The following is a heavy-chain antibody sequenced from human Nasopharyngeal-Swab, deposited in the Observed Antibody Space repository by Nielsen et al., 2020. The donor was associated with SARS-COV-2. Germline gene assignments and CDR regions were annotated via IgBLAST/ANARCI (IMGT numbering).Heavy chain of an antibody. D-gene: IGHD3-9*01. CDR1: GYTFTSYG. CDR2: ISAYNGNT. V-gene: IGHV1-18*01. CDR3: ARGGRTFDWFTTH. Sequence: ASVKVSCKASGYTFTSYGISWVRQAPGQGLEWMGWISAYNGNTNYAQKFQGRVTMTRDTSTSTVYMELSSLRSEDTAVYYCARGGRTFDWFTTHWGQGTLVTVSS. J-gene: IGHJ4*02.